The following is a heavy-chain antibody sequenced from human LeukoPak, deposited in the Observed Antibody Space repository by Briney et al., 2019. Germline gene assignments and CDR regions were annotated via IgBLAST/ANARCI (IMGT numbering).Heavy chain of an antibody. CDR2: IHYSGTT. Sequence: PSETLSPTCTVSRASMSSFFWSSIRQPPGKGLEWIGHIHYSGTTKYNPSLTSRITLSMDTSKSQVSLRLTSVTAADTAMYYCAASGNSWWEGFFHDWGQGTLFSVSS. J-gene: IGHJ1*01. CDR1: RASMSSFF. D-gene: IGHD2-8*02. V-gene: IGHV4-59*03. CDR3: AASGNSWWEGFFHD.